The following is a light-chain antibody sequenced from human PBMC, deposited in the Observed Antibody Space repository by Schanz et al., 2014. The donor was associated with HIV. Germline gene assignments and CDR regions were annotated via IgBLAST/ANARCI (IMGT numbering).Light chain of an antibody. V-gene: IGLV2-14*03. CDR2: DVS. CDR3: CSYTNSIQV. Sequence: QSALTQPASVSGSLGQSITISCTGTSGDVGGYNYASWYQHHPGKAPKLMIYDVSNRPSGVPDRFSGSKSGNTASLFISGLQAEDEADYYCCSYTNSIQVFGGGTKLTVL. CDR1: SGDVGGYNY. J-gene: IGLJ2*01.